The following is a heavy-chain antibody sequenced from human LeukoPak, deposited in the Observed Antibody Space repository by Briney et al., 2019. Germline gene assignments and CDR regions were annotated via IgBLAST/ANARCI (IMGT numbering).Heavy chain of an antibody. CDR1: GFTFSSYE. Sequence: GGSLRLSCAASGFTFSSYEMNWVRQAPGKGLEWVSYIKSSGSTIYYADSVKGRFTISRDNAKNSLYLQMNSLRAEDTAVYYCASGDLGWLLRSPIFDYWGQGTLVTVSS. CDR2: IKSSGSTI. J-gene: IGHJ4*02. D-gene: IGHD3-22*01. CDR3: ASGDLGWLLRSPIFDY. V-gene: IGHV3-48*03.